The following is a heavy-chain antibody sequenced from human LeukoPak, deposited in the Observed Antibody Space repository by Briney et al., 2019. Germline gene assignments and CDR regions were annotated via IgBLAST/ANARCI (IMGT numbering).Heavy chain of an antibody. Sequence: SETLSLTCTVPGGSISTGSYYWSWIRPPAGKGLEWIGRIYTSGSTNYNPSLKSRVTISVDTSKNQFSLKLSSVTAADTAVYYCARVPQYYYDSSGYSDYWGQGTLVTVSS. J-gene: IGHJ4*02. D-gene: IGHD3-22*01. CDR2: IYTSGST. CDR1: GGSISTGSYY. V-gene: IGHV4-61*02. CDR3: ARVPQYYYDSSGYSDY.